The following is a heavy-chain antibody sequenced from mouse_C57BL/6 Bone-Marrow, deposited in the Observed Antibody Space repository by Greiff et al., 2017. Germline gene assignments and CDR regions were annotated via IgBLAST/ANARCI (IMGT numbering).Heavy chain of an antibody. CDR2: IWSGGST. Sequence: QVQLKQSGPGLVQPSQSLSITYTVSGFSLTSYGVHWVRQPPGKGLEWLGVIWSGGSTDYNAAFISRLSISKDNSKSQVFFKMNSLQADDTAIYYCAKKATSYYDYEFAYWGQGTLVTVSA. CDR3: AKKATSYYDYEFAY. D-gene: IGHD2-4*01. CDR1: GFSLTSYG. V-gene: IGHV2-4*01. J-gene: IGHJ3*01.